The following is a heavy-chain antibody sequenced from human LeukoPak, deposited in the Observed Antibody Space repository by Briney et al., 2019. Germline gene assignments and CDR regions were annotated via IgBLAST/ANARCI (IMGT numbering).Heavy chain of an antibody. CDR1: GFTFSSYS. V-gene: IGHV3-74*01. Sequence: PGGSLRLSCAASGFTFSSYSMNWVRQAPGKGPVWVSRIKTDGSITDYADFVKGRFTISRDNAKNTLFLQMNSLGAEDSAVYYCARGNFYSSSGSSPLDSWGQGTLVTVSS. D-gene: IGHD3-10*01. CDR3: ARGNFYSSSGSSPLDS. J-gene: IGHJ4*02. CDR2: IKTDGSIT.